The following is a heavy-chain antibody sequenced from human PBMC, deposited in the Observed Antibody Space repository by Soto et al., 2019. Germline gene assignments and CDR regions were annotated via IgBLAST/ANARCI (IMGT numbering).Heavy chain of an antibody. J-gene: IGHJ5*02. CDR1: GYTFTSYG. CDR2: ISAYNGNT. V-gene: IGHV1-18*01. D-gene: IGHD2-2*01. CDR3: ARAEPYSVVVPAANNWFDP. Sequence: ASVKVSCKASGYTFTSYGISWVRQAPGQGLEWMGWISAYNGNTNYAQKLQGRVTMTTDTSTSTAYMELRSLRSDDTAVYYCARAEPYSVVVPAANNWFDPWGQGTLVTVSS.